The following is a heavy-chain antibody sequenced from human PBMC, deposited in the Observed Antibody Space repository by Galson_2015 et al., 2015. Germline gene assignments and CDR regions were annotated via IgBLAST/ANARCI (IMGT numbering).Heavy chain of an antibody. D-gene: IGHD2-8*01. CDR2: IKSKTDGGTT. J-gene: IGHJ4*02. V-gene: IGHV3-15*01. Sequence: SLRLSCAASGFTFSNAWMSWVRQAPGKGLEWVGRIKSKTDGGTTDYAAPVKGRFTISRDDSKNTLYLQMNSLKTEDTAVYYCTTLIVLMVGYDYWGQGTLVTVSS. CDR3: TTLIVLMVGYDY. CDR1: GFTFSNAW.